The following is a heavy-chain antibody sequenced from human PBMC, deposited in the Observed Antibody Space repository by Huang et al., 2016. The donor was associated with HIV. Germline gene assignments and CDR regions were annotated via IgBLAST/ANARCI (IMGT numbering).Heavy chain of an antibody. J-gene: IGHJ4*02. CDR1: GCSFSSSW. CDR2: KRGDGGDK. D-gene: IGHD3-16*01. CDR3: ARDQEGALDY. V-gene: IGHV3-7*01. Sequence: EVQLVESGGGLVQPGGSLRLSCADSGCSFSSSWMRWVRQAPGKGLEWVANKRGDGGDKSQVNSVKGRFTIYRDNAKNSLYLQMDSLGVGDTAVYYCARDQEGALDYWGQGVLVTVSS.